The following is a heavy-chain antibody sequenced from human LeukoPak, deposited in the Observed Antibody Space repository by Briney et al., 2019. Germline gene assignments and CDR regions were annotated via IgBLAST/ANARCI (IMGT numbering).Heavy chain of an antibody. CDR1: GFTFSDYY. CDR3: ARDQGYCSGGTCYTVLDY. CDR2: ITSSGDDI. J-gene: IGHJ4*02. Sequence: PGGSLRLSCAASGFTFSDYYMSWIRQAPGKGLEWVAYITSSGDDIYYADSVKGRFTMSRDNVKSSLFLQMSSLGAEDTAVYYCARDQGYCSGGTCYTVLDYWGQGTLVTVSS. D-gene: IGHD2-15*01. V-gene: IGHV3-11*04.